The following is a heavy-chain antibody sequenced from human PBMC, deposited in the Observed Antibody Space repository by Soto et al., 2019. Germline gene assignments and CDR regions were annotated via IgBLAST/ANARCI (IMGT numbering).Heavy chain of an antibody. CDR2: IHGTRSII. J-gene: IGHJ4*02. D-gene: IGHD5-12*01. CDR3: ARDARNADYDY. CDR1: GFTFSIHA. Sequence: EVQLVESGGGLVQPGGSLRLSCEVSGFTFSIHAMNWVRQAPGKGLEWVAYIHGTRSIIYYADSVKGRFTISRDNAKNPLFLQMDSLRDEDKAVYYCARDARNADYDYWGQGTLVTVSS. V-gene: IGHV3-48*02.